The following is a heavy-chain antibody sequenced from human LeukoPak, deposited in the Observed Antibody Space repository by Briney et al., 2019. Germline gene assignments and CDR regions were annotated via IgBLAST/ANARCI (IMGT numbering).Heavy chain of an antibody. CDR3: ARVTGYRIEDYFDY. D-gene: IGHD6-13*01. CDR2: IYYSGGT. CDR1: GDFITAYY. V-gene: IGHV4-59*01. J-gene: IGHJ4*02. Sequence: SETLSLTCTVSGDFITAYYWSWIRQPPGKGLEWIGYIYYSGGTNYNPSLKSRVTISVETSKNEFSLKLRSVTAADTAVYYCARVTGYRIEDYFDYWGQGTLVTVSS.